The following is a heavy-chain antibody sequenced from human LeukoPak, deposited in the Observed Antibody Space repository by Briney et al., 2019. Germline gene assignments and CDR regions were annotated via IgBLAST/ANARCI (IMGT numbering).Heavy chain of an antibody. CDR2: INHSGST. CDR1: GGSFSGYY. J-gene: IGHJ5*02. Sequence: SETLSLTCAVYGGSFSGYYWSWIRQPPGKGLEWIGEINHSGSTNYNPSLKSRVTISVDTSKNQFSLKLSSVTAADTAVYYCARGVVDYYDYVWGGYRGNWFDPWGQGTLVTVSS. V-gene: IGHV4-34*01. D-gene: IGHD3-16*02. CDR3: ARGVVDYYDYVWGGYRGNWFDP.